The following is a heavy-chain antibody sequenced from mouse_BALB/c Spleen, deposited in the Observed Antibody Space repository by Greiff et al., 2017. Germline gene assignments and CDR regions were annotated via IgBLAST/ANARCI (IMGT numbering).Heavy chain of an antibody. V-gene: IGHV5-12-1*01. D-gene: IGHD1-1*01. CDR1: GFAFSSYD. CDR3: ARLRGGSSYDAMDY. J-gene: IGHJ4*01. Sequence: EVQGVESGGDLVKPGGSLKLSCAASGFAFSSYDMSWVRQTPEKRLEWVAYISSGGGSTYYPDTVKGRFTISRDNAKNTLYLQMSSLKSEDTAMYYCARLRGGSSYDAMDYWGQGTSVTVSS. CDR2: ISSGGGST.